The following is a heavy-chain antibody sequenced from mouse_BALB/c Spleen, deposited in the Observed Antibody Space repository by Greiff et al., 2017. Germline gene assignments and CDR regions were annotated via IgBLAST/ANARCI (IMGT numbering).Heavy chain of an antibody. Sequence: EVKLMESGGGLVKPGGSLKLSCAASGFAFSSYDMSWVRQTPEKRLEWVAYISSGGGSTYYPDTVKGRFTISRDNAKNTLYLQMSSLKSEDTAMYYCARQGIYYGYLYAMDYWGQGTSVTVSS. CDR3: ARQGIYYGYLYAMDY. CDR2: ISSGGGST. V-gene: IGHV5-12-1*01. D-gene: IGHD2-2*01. J-gene: IGHJ4*01. CDR1: GFAFSSYD.